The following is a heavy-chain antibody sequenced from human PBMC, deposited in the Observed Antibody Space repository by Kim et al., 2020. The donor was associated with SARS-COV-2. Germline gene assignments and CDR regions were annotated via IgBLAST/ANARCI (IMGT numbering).Heavy chain of an antibody. V-gene: IGHV3-53*01. CDR1: GFTVSADH. Sequence: GGSLRLSCAASGFTVSADHMSWVRQAPGKGLEWVSLLFSDRTTFYADSVRGRFTISRDDSRNTVSLEMNSLRPEDTAAYYCARHDWFDPWGHGTQVTVSS. CDR2: LFSDRTT. CDR3: ARHDWFDP. J-gene: IGHJ5*02.